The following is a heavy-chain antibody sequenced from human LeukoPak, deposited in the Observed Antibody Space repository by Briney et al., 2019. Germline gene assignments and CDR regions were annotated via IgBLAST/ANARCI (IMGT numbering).Heavy chain of an antibody. CDR2: INTDGSST. CDR1: GFTFSSYW. D-gene: IGHD3-16*01. J-gene: IGHJ3*02. V-gene: IGHV3-74*01. Sequence: GGSLRLSCAASGFTFSSYWMHWVRQAPGKGLVWVSRINTDGSSTSYADSVKGRFTISRDNAKNTLYLQMNSLRAEDTAVYYCAREGDLATPGAFDIWGQGTMVTVSS. CDR3: AREGDLATPGAFDI.